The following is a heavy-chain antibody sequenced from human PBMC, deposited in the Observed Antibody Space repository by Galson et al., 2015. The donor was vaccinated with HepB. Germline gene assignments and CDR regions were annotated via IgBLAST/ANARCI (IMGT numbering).Heavy chain of an antibody. CDR3: AVSHDFWSGSLT. D-gene: IGHD3-3*01. J-gene: IGHJ5*02. CDR2: IIPIFGTA. Sequence: SVKVSCKASGGTFSSYAISWVRQAPGQGLEWMGGIIPIFGTANYAQKLQGRVTITADKSTSTAYMELSSLRSEDTAVYYCAVSHDFWSGSLTWGQGTLVTVSS. CDR1: GGTFSSYA. V-gene: IGHV1-69*06.